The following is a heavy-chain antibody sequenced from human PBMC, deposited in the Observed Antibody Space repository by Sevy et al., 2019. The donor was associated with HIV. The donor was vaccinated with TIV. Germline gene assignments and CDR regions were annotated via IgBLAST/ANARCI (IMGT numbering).Heavy chain of an antibody. Sequence: GGSLRLSCAASGFTFSSYGMHWVRQAPGKGLEWVAFIRYDGSNKYYADSVKGRFTISRDNSKNTLYLQMNSLRAEDTAVYYCAKAKTVAAGFDYWGQGTLVTVSS. CDR3: AKAKTVAAGFDY. J-gene: IGHJ4*02. V-gene: IGHV3-30*02. CDR1: GFTFSSYG. CDR2: IRYDGSNK. D-gene: IGHD2-15*01.